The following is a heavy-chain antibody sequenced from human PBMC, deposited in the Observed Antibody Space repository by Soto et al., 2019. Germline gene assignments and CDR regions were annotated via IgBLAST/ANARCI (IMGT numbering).Heavy chain of an antibody. D-gene: IGHD2-21*02. V-gene: IGHV4-39*07. CDR1: GGSISSSSYY. CDR3: ASFVVTAHNWFDP. Sequence: PSETLSLTCTVSGGSISSSSYYWSWIRQPPGKGLEWIGEINHSGSTNYNPSLKSRVTISVDTSKNQFSLKLSSVTAADTAVYYCASFVVTAHNWFDPWGQGTLVTVSS. J-gene: IGHJ5*02. CDR2: INHSGST.